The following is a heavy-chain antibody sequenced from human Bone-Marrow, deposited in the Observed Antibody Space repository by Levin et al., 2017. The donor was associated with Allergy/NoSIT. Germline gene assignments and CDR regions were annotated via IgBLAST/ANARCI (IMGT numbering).Heavy chain of an antibody. CDR3: ASGAAGTRYFDY. J-gene: IGHJ4*02. CDR1: GFTFSSYA. Sequence: GGSLRLSCAASGFTFSSYAMHWVRQAPGKGLEWVAVISYDGSNKYYADSVKGRFTISRDNSKNTLYLQMNSLRAEDTAVYYCASGAAGTRYFDYWGQGTLVTVSS. D-gene: IGHD6-19*01. V-gene: IGHV3-30-3*01. CDR2: ISYDGSNK.